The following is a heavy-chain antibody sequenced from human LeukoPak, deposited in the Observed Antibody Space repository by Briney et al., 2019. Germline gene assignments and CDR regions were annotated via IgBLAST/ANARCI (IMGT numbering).Heavy chain of an antibody. CDR1: GGSFRGYV. CDR2: INHTGNT. J-gene: IGHJ2*01. CDR3: ARGYNWHYFDL. Sequence: PSETLSLTCAVSGGSFRGYVWSWIRQSPQKGLEWLGEINHTGNTKYNPSLLGRIRMSGDSSSDRFSLSLNSVTATDTAVYYCARGYNWHYFDLWGPGTLVTVSS. D-gene: IGHD1-20*01. V-gene: IGHV4-34*10.